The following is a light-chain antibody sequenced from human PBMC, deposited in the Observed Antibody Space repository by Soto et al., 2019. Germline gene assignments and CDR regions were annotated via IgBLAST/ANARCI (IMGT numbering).Light chain of an antibody. CDR3: QQHDILPIT. J-gene: IGKJ5*01. Sequence: VVLTPAPGPPSLSPGGSAPLPCRASQNLSRYFLAWYQHKPGQAPRLLISGASRRATGIPDRFSGAGSGTDFTLTISRLEPEDFALYYCQQHDILPITFGQGTRLEIK. CDR2: GAS. CDR1: QNLSRYF. V-gene: IGKV3-20*01.